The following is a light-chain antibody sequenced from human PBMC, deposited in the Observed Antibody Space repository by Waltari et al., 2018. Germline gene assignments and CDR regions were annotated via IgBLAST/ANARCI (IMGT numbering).Light chain of an antibody. CDR3: AAWDYSLDGHVL. CDR1: NSNVGSNS. J-gene: IGLJ2*01. CDR2: INN. V-gene: IGLV1-44*01. Sequence: QSVLTQPPSASGTPGQRVTISWSGSNSNVGSNSVNWYQQVPGTAPKLLIYINNQRPSGVPDRFSGPKAGTSASLAISGLQSEDEADYYCAAWDYSLDGHVLFGGGTKLTVL.